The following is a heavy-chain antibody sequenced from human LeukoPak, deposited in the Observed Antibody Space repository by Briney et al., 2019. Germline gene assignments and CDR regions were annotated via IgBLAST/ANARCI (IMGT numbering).Heavy chain of an antibody. CDR3: ARAPYDFWSGYYRAGYFDL. Sequence: SETLSLTCTVSGDFISSISYYYWAWVRQPPGKGLEWIGEIYHSGSTNYNPSLKSRVTISVDKSKNQFSLKLSSVTAADTAVYYCARAPYDFWSGYYRAGYFDLWGRGTLVTVSS. CDR2: IYHSGST. D-gene: IGHD3-3*01. CDR1: GDFISSISYYY. V-gene: IGHV4-39*07. J-gene: IGHJ2*01.